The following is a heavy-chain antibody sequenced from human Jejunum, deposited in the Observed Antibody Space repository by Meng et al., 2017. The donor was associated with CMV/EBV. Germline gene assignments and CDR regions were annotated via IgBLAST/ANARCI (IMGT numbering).Heavy chain of an antibody. CDR2: INTDGTDS. CDR1: GFTVSRHW. D-gene: IGHD6-19*01. CDR3: ARKNSGADLDL. V-gene: IGHV3-74*01. Sequence: VASGFTVSRHWMHWVRQTPGKGLVWVSRINTDGTDSDSADSMKGRFTISRANAKNTLYLQMNSLRAEDTAVYYCARKNSGADLDLWGQGTLVTVSS. J-gene: IGHJ5*02.